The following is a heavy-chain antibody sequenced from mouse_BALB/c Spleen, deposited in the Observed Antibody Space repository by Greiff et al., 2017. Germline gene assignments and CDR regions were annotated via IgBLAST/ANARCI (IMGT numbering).Heavy chain of an antibody. CDR1: GYTFSSYW. J-gene: IGHJ2*01. D-gene: IGHD2-14*01. V-gene: IGHV1-9*01. CDR2: ILPGSGST. CDR3: ARLCPRYDFDY. Sequence: QVQLQQSGAELVKPGASVKISCKATGYTFSSYWIEWVKQRPGHGLEWIGEILPGSGSTNYNEKFKGKATFTADTSSNTAYMQLSSLTSEDSAVSYCARLCPRYDFDYWGQGTTLTVSS.